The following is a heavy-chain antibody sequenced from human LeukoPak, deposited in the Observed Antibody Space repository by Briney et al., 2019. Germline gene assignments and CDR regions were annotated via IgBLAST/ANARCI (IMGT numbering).Heavy chain of an antibody. J-gene: IGHJ6*02. CDR3: ARAHYYYGSGSYPSAGMDV. D-gene: IGHD3-10*01. CDR2: ISSSSSYI. CDR1: GFTFSSYS. V-gene: IGHV3-21*01. Sequence: IPGGSLRLSCAASGFTFSSYSMNWVRQAPGKGLEWVSSISSSSSYIYYADSVKGRFTISRDNAKNSLYLQMNSLRAEDTAVYYCARAHYYYGSGSYPSAGMDVWGQGTTVTVSS.